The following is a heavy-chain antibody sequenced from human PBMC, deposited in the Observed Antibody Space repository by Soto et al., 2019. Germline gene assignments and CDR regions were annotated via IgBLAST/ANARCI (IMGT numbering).Heavy chain of an antibody. Sequence: ASVKVSCKASGYTFTGYYIHWVRQAPGLGLEWMGWINPDSGDTNLAQKFQGRVTMTRDTSISTTYMELSRLASDDTAAYFCARGIVVRGQGWFDPWGQGTLVTVSS. J-gene: IGHJ5*02. CDR3: ARGIVVRGQGWFDP. CDR2: INPDSGDT. V-gene: IGHV1-2*02. CDR1: GYTFTGYY. D-gene: IGHD2-15*01.